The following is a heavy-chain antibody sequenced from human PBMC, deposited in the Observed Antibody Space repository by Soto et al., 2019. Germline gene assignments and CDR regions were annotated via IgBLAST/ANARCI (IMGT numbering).Heavy chain of an antibody. Sequence: GGSLRLSCVGSGFTFSTYSINWVRQAPGKGLEWVSSISSRSDIYYAGSVKGRFTISRDNAKNSVSLQMNSLRAEDTAVYYCAREYTAWPLAYGLDVWGQGTTVTVSS. CDR1: GFTFSTYS. CDR3: AREYTAWPLAYGLDV. V-gene: IGHV3-21*01. D-gene: IGHD2-2*02. J-gene: IGHJ6*02. CDR2: ISSRSDI.